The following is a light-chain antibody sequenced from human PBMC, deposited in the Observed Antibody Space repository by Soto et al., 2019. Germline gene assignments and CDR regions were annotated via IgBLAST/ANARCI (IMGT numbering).Light chain of an antibody. CDR1: QSVGSN. J-gene: IGKJ4*01. CDR3: QQYNDWPLT. Sequence: EIVMTQSPATLSVSPGERATLSCRASQSVGSNLAWYQQKPGQAPRLLISGASTRATGIPARISGSGSGTDFTLTISSLQSADFAVYYCQQYNDWPLTFGGGTKVGIK. V-gene: IGKV3-15*01. CDR2: GAS.